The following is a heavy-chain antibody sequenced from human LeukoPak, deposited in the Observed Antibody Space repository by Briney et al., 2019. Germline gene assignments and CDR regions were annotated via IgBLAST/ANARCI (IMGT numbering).Heavy chain of an antibody. CDR3: ARSDILTGAGGDY. D-gene: IGHD3-9*01. J-gene: IGHJ4*02. CDR2: IIPILGIA. CDR1: GGTFSSYA. V-gene: IGHV1-69*04. Sequence: ASVTVSCKASGGTFSSYAISWVRQAPGQGLEWMGRIIPILGIANYAQKFQGRVTITADKSTSTAYMELSRLRAEATAVYYCARSDILTGAGGDYWGQGTLVTVSS.